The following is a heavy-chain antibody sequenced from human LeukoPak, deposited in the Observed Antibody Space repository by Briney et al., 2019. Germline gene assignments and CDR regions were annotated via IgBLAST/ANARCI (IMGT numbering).Heavy chain of an antibody. Sequence: GGSLRLSCAASGFTFSSYAMSWVRQAPGKGLEWVSAISGSGGSTYYADSVKGRFTISRDNSKSTLYLQMNSLRAEDTAVYYCAKARTMVRGVSDYWGQGTLVTVSS. CDR1: GFTFSSYA. CDR2: ISGSGGST. CDR3: AKARTMVRGVSDY. V-gene: IGHV3-23*01. J-gene: IGHJ4*02. D-gene: IGHD3-10*01.